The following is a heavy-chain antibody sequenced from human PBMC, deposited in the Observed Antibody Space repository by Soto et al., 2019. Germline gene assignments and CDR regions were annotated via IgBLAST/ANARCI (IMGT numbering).Heavy chain of an antibody. CDR3: ARDKGNYYGSGRSGMDV. V-gene: IGHV3-33*01. J-gene: IGHJ6*02. D-gene: IGHD3-10*01. CDR2: IWSDGSNK. CDR1: GFTFNNYG. Sequence: GGSLRLSCVTSGFTFNNYGMHWVRQAPGKGLEWVAVIWSDGSNKYYAESVKGRFTISRDTSKNTLFLQMNSLRAEDTAVYYCARDKGNYYGSGRSGMDVWGQGTTVTVSS.